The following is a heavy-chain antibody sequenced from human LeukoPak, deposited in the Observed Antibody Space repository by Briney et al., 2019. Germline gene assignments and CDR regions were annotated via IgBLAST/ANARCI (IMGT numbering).Heavy chain of an antibody. D-gene: IGHD6-19*01. CDR2: ISGSGGST. J-gene: IGHJ4*02. CDR3: ARQGMDSSGWYEGVYFDY. CDR1: GFTFSSYA. V-gene: IGHV3-23*01. Sequence: GGSLRLSCAASGFTFSSYAMSWVRQAPRKGLEWVSAISGSGGSTYYADSVKGRFTISRDNSKNTLYLQMNSLRAEDTAVYYCARQGMDSSGWYEGVYFDYWGQGTLVTVSS.